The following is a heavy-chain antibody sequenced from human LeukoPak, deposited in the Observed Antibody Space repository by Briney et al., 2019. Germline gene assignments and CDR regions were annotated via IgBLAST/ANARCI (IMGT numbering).Heavy chain of an antibody. CDR2: IKQDGSEK. J-gene: IGHJ3*02. D-gene: IGHD3-22*01. V-gene: IGHV3-7*01. CDR3: ARDSYYDSSGYYLDAFDI. CDR1: GFTFSSYW. Sequence: GGSLRLSCAASGFTFSSYWMSWVRQAPGKGLEWVANIKQDGSEKYYVDSVKGRFTISRDKAKNSLYLQMNSLRAEDTAVYYCARDSYYDSSGYYLDAFDIWGQGTMVTVSS.